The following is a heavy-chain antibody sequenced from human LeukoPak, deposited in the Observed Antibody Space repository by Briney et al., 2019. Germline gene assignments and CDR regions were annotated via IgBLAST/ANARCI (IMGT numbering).Heavy chain of an antibody. D-gene: IGHD3-22*01. J-gene: IGHJ4*02. CDR1: GYTFTGYY. CDR2: INPNSGGT. CDR3: ARGGPTYYYDSGGFDY. Sequence: ASVKVSCKASGYTFTGYYMHWVRQSPGQGLEWMGLINPNSGGTNYAQKFQGRVTMTRDTSISTAYMELSRLRSEDTAVYYCARGGPTYYYDSGGFDYWGQGTLVTVSS. V-gene: IGHV1-2*02.